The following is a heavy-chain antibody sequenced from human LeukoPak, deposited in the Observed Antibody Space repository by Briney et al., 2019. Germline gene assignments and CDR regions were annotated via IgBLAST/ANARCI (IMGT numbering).Heavy chain of an antibody. D-gene: IGHD3-16*02. CDR3: ARGPLHRYDYVWGSYRSSAFDI. CDR2: IYHSGIT. V-gene: IGHV4-38-2*02. CDR1: DYSISSGYGYY. J-gene: IGHJ3*02. Sequence: SETLSLTCTVSDYSISSGYGYYWGWIRQPPGKGLEWIGNIYHSGITYYNHFNSSLKSRVTISIDTSKNQFSLRLTSVTAADTAVYYCARGPLHRYDYVWGSYRSSAFDIWGQGTMVTVSS.